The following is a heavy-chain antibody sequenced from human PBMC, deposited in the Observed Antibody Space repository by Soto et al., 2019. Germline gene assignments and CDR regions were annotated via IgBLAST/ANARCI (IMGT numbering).Heavy chain of an antibody. CDR2: ISGSGVST. CDR3: AKDRDGAAAGPTKFYGMDV. J-gene: IGHJ6*02. CDR1: GFTFSSYA. Sequence: EVQLLESGGGLVQPGGSLRLSCAASGFTFSSYAMSWVRQAPGKGLEWVSVISGSGVSTYYADSVRGRLTICRDNAKNTLYLQMNTLRAEDTAVYYCAKDRDGAAAGPTKFYGMDVWGQGTTVTVSS. V-gene: IGHV3-23*01. D-gene: IGHD6-13*01.